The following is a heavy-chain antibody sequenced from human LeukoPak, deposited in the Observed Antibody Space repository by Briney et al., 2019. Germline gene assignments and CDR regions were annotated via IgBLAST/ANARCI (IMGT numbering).Heavy chain of an antibody. J-gene: IGHJ6*03. V-gene: IGHV1-69*13. D-gene: IGHD3-10*01. CDR2: VIPIFGTA. CDR3: ARDSAITMVRGVMGYMDV. CDR1: GGTFSSYA. Sequence: ASVKVSCKASGGTFSSYAISWVRQAPGQGLEWMGGVIPIFGTANYAQKFQGRVTITADESTSTAYMELSSLRSDDTAVYYCARDSAITMVRGVMGYMDVWGKGTTVTVSS.